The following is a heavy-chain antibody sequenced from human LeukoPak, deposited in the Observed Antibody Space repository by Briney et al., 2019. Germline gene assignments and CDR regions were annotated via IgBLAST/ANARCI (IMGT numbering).Heavy chain of an antibody. CDR3: ARGAKTTTKTSYFDY. CDR2: IYYSGST. J-gene: IGHJ4*03. V-gene: IGHV4-61*01. Sequence: PSETLSLTCTVSGGSISTSNYYWSWIRQPPGKGLEWIGYIYYSGSTNYNPSLKSRVTISVDTSKNQFSLKLSSVTAADTAVYYCARGAKTTTKTSYFDYWGQGTLVTVSS. D-gene: IGHD1-7*01. CDR1: GGSISTSNYY.